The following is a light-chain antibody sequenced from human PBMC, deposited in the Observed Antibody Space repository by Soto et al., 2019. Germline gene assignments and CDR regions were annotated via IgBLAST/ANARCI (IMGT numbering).Light chain of an antibody. CDR1: SSNIGAGYD. CDR2: ANT. CDR3: QSYDSSLKNSV. J-gene: IGLJ3*02. V-gene: IGLV1-40*01. Sequence: QSVLTQSPPVSGAPGQRVTISCTGSSSNIGAGYDVHWYQQFPGTAPKLLIYANTNRPSGVPDRFSGSKSGTSASLAITGLHPEDEADYYCQSYDSSLKNSVFGGGPQLTVL.